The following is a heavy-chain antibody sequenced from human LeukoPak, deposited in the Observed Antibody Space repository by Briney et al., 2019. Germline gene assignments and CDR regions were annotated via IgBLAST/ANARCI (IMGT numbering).Heavy chain of an antibody. J-gene: IGHJ6*02. V-gene: IGHV4-34*01. D-gene: IGHD2-2*01. CDR1: GGSFSGYY. CDR2: INHSGST. Sequence: SETLSLTCAVYGGSFSGYYWSWIRQPPGKGLEWIGEINHSGSTNYNPSLKSRVIISVDTSKNQFSLKLSSVTAADTAVYYCARGRSLGYCSSTSCWRSYYGMDVWGQGTTVTVSS. CDR3: ARGRSLGYCSSTSCWRSYYGMDV.